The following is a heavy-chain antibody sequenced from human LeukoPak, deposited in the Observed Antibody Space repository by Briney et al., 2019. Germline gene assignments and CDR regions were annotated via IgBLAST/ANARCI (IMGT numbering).Heavy chain of an antibody. CDR1: GGSISSNNW. V-gene: IGHV4-4*02. CDR3: ARAITDLGSSGYLM. D-gene: IGHD3-22*01. J-gene: IGHJ4*02. Sequence: PSGTLSLTCAVSGGSISSNNWWSWVRQPPGKGLEWIGEVYHSGSTNYNPSLKSRVTISVDTSKNQFSLKLSSVTAADTAVYYCARAITDLGSSGYLMWGQGTLVTVSS. CDR2: VYHSGST.